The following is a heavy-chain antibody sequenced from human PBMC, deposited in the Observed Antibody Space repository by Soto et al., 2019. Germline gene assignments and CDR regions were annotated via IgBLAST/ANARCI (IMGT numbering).Heavy chain of an antibody. D-gene: IGHD3-10*01. CDR1: GYTFTSYD. CDR2: MNPNSGNT. Sequence: ASVKVSCKASGYTFTSYDINWVRQATGQGLEWMGWMNPNSGNTGYAQKFQGRVTMTGNTSISTAYMELSSLRSEDTAVYYCARGPWVRGVIITPGLDYWGQGALVTVSS. J-gene: IGHJ4*02. V-gene: IGHV1-8*01. CDR3: ARGPWVRGVIITPGLDY.